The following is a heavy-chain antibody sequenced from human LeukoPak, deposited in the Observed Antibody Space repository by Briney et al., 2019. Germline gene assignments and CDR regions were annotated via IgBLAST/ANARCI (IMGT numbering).Heavy chain of an antibody. CDR1: VYTFTSYD. J-gene: IGHJ3*02. Sequence: GASVKVSCKASVYTFTSYDINWVRQATGQGLEWMGWMNPNSGNTGYAQKFQGRVTMTRDTSTSTAYMELGSLRSEDTAVYYCAREVLEWPLFADDAFDIWGQGTMVTVSS. V-gene: IGHV1-8*01. CDR3: AREVLEWPLFADDAFDI. CDR2: MNPNSGNT. D-gene: IGHD3-3*01.